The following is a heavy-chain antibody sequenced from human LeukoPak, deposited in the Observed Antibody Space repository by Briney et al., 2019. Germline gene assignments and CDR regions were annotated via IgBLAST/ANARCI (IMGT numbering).Heavy chain of an antibody. V-gene: IGHV3-30*02. D-gene: IGHD2-15*01. CDR2: IQSDGSKT. J-gene: IGHJ6*02. CDR1: GFSFSNYG. Sequence: GSLRLSCAASGFSFSNYGMHWVRLAPGKGLEWVALIQSDGSKTYSADSVKGRFTISRDNPRNTLYLQMNRLRPEDTAVYYCAKRYCKSATCRSDMDAWGQGTTVTVSS. CDR3: AKRYCKSATCRSDMDA.